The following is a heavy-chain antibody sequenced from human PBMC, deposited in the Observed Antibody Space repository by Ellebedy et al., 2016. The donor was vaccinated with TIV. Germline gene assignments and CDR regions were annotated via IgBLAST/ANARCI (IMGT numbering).Heavy chain of an antibody. CDR3: ARDSPSYGDFDY. D-gene: IGHD4-17*01. CDR1: GFTFSSYW. Sequence: GESLKISCAASGFTFSSYWMSWVRQAPGKGLEWVANIKQDGSEKYYVDSVKGRFTISRDNSKNTLYLQMNSLGAEDTAVYYCARDSPSYGDFDYWGQGTLVTVSS. J-gene: IGHJ4*02. CDR2: IKQDGSEK. V-gene: IGHV3-7*01.